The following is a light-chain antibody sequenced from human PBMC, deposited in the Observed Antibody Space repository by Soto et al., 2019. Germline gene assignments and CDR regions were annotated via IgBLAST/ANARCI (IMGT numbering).Light chain of an antibody. V-gene: IGKV3-11*01. J-gene: IGKJ2*01. CDR3: QQRSNWPPVVT. Sequence: EIVLTQSPATLSLSPGERATLSCRASQSVSSYLAWYQQKPGQAPMLLIYDASNRATGIPARFSGSGSGTDFTLTISSLEPEDFAVYYCQQRSNWPPVVTFGQGTKLEIK. CDR1: QSVSSY. CDR2: DAS.